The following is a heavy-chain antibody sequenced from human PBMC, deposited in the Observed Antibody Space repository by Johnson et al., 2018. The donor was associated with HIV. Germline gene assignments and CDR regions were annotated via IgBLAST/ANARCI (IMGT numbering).Heavy chain of an antibody. Sequence: VQLVESGGGLVQLGRSLRLSCAASGFTFDDYAMHWVRQAPGKGLEWVSVIHSGGSTYYADSVQGRFTISRDNPKNSLYLQMNSLRDEDTAVYYCARDEPYNLNAFDIWGQGTMVTVSS. J-gene: IGHJ3*02. CDR1: GFTFDDYA. D-gene: IGHD5-24*01. V-gene: IGHV3-9*01. CDR3: ARDEPYNLNAFDI. CDR2: IHSGGST.